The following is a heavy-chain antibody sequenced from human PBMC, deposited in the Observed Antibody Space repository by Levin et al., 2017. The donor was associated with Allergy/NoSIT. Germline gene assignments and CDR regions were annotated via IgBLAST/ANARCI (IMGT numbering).Heavy chain of an antibody. Sequence: PWASVKVSCKASGYTFTSFGISWVRQAPGQGLEFMGWISTYNTNTNYAQSLQGRVTMTTDTSTSTAYLELRSLRSDDTAVYYCARERDYGVFFDYWGQGTLVTVSS. CDR2: ISTYNTNT. V-gene: IGHV1-18*01. J-gene: IGHJ4*02. CDR1: GYTFTSFG. CDR3: ARERDYGVFFDY. D-gene: IGHD4-17*01.